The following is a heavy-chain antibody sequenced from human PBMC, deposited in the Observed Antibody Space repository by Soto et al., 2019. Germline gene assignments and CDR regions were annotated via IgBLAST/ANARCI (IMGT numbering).Heavy chain of an antibody. CDR1: GYSFNSDW. CDR2: IYPGDSDT. Sequence: GESLKISCKGSGYSFNSDWIGWVRQMPGKGLEWMGIIYPGDSDTRYSPSFQGQVTISADKSISTAYLQWSSLKSSDTARYYRARLDNWNLRDFDYCGQGTLVTVSS. CDR3: ARLDNWNLRDFDY. V-gene: IGHV5-51*01. D-gene: IGHD1-7*01. J-gene: IGHJ4*02.